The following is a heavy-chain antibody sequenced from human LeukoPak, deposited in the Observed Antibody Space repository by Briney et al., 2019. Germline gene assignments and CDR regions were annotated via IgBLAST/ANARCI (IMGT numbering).Heavy chain of an antibody. CDR1: GGTFSSYA. D-gene: IGHD6-6*01. Sequence: ASVKVSCKASGGTFSSYAISWVRQAPGQGLEWMGRIIPILGIANYAQKFQGRVTITADKSTSTAYMELSSLRSEDTAVYYCARGSPKYSSSSHWDYWGQGTLVTVSS. V-gene: IGHV1-69*04. J-gene: IGHJ4*02. CDR3: ARGSPKYSSSSHWDY. CDR2: IIPILGIA.